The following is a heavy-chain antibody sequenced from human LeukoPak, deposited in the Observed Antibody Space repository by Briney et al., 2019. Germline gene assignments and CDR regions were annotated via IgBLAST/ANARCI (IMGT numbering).Heavy chain of an antibody. D-gene: IGHD6-19*01. CDR3: AADPDGSGWPREMDV. J-gene: IGHJ6*02. CDR2: IVVGSGNT. V-gene: IGHV1-58*01. Sequence: SVKVSCKASGFTFTSSAVQWVRQARGQRLEWIGWIVVGSGNTNYAQKSQERVTITRDMSTSTAYMELSSLRSEDTAVYYCAADPDGSGWPREMDVWGQGTTVTVSS. CDR1: GFTFTSSA.